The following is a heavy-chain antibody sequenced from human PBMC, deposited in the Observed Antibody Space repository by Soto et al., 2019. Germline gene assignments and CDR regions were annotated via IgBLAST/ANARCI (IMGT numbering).Heavy chain of an antibody. CDR2: ISWDGLAQ. V-gene: IGHV3-30*18. CDR1: GFTFSRYG. D-gene: IGHD1-1*01. J-gene: IGHJ4*02. Sequence: VQLVESGGGVVQPGRSLRLLCEASGFTFSRYGMHWVRQAPGMGLEWVAVISWDGLAQYYGDSVKGRFTISRDNSQSTLYPQMNSLRTEDTALYYCAKETIQVGGPNYFDYWGQGVLVTVSS. CDR3: AKETIQVGGPNYFDY.